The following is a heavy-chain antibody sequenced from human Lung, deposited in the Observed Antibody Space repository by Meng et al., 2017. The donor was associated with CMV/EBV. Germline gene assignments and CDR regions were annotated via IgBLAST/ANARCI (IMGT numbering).Heavy chain of an antibody. CDR1: GYTFTNYG. CDR2: INAYNGDT. CDR3: ARVEVGITSGDY. J-gene: IGHJ4*02. Sequence: QGQLGQEGCEVKKHGASVKFSCKAFGYTFTNYGITWVRQAPGQGLEWMGWINAYNGDTNYAQTLQGRVTMTTDTSTSTAYMELRSLRSDDTAVYYCARVEVGITSGDYWGQGTLVTVSS. V-gene: IGHV1-18*01. D-gene: IGHD1-26*01.